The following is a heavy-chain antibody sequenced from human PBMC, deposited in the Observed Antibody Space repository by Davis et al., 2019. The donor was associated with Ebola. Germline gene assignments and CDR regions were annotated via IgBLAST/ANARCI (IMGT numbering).Heavy chain of an antibody. J-gene: IGHJ4*02. CDR1: GYTFTGYY. D-gene: IGHD1-26*01. CDR2: INPNSGGT. V-gene: IGHV1-2*02. CDR3: AREWEPPCDY. Sequence: ASVTVSCMASGYTFTGYYLHWVRQAPGQGLEWMGWINPNSGGTNYAQKFQGRVTMTRDTSISTAYMELSRLSSDDTAVYYCAREWEPPCDYWGQGTLVTVSS.